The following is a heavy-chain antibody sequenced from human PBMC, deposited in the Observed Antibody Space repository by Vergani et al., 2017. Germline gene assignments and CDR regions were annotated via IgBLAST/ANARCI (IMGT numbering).Heavy chain of an antibody. Sequence: QVQLVQSGAEVKKPGSSVKVSCKASENPFSSYPFSWVRQASGQGLEWMGRIIPMVDVTNYAQKFQGRVTITANKSTYTAYMELTGRTSEDTALYYFARYYSVXHFAGRVGLFFASGGQGTRVTVSS. CDR3: ARYYSVXHFAGRVGLFFAS. CDR2: IIPMVDVT. CDR1: ENPFSSYP. J-gene: IGHJ4*02. V-gene: IGHV1-69*02. D-gene: IGHD2/OR15-2a*01.